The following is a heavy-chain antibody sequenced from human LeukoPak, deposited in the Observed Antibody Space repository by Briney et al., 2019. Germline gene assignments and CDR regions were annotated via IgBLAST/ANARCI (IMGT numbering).Heavy chain of an antibody. D-gene: IGHD5-12*01. Sequence: PSETLSLTCAVYGGSFSGYYWSWIRQPPGKGLEWIGEINHSGSTNNNPSLKSRVTISVDTSKNQFSLKLSSVTAADTAVYYCARGGTGVDIVATIPLPFDYWGQGTLVTVSS. J-gene: IGHJ4*02. CDR2: INHSGST. CDR3: ARGGTGVDIVATIPLPFDY. CDR1: GGSFSGYY. V-gene: IGHV4-34*01.